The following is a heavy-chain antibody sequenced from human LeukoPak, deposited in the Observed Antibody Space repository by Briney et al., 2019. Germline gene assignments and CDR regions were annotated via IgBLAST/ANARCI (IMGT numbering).Heavy chain of an antibody. D-gene: IGHD3-22*01. CDR1: GYIFNSYG. J-gene: IGHJ4*02. CDR2: INVYNGNT. Sequence: GASVKVSCKAPGYIFNSYGIGWVRQAPGQGLEWMGWINVYNGNTNYAQKFQGRVTMTTDTSTSTAYMEMRSLRSDDTAVYYCARDVGNYYDSSGYTFEHWGQGTLVTVSS. CDR3: ARDVGNYYDSSGYTFEH. V-gene: IGHV1-18*01.